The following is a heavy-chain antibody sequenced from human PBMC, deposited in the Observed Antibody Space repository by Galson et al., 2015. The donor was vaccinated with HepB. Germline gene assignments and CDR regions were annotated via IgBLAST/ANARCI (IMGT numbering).Heavy chain of an antibody. CDR1: GFTFSSYS. J-gene: IGHJ4*02. D-gene: IGHD3-3*01. CDR3: ARGGYDFWSGIFFDY. CDR2: ISSSSSTI. Sequence: SLRLSCAASGFTFSSYSMNWVRQAPGKGLEWVSYISSSSSTIYYADSVKGRFTISRDNAKNSLYLQMNSLRAEDTAVYYCARGGYDFWSGIFFDYWGQGTLVTVSS. V-gene: IGHV3-48*01.